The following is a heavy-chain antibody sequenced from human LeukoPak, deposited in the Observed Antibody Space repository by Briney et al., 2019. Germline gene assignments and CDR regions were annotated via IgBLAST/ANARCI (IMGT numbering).Heavy chain of an antibody. CDR1: GYTFTGYY. D-gene: IGHD3-10*01. CDR2: INPNSGGT. Sequence: ASVKVSCKASGYTFTGYYMHWVRQAPGQGLEWMGWINPNSGGTNYAQKLQGRVTMTTDTSTSTAYMELRSLRSDDTAVYYCARVRGIPDYYYYMDVWGKGTTVTVSS. V-gene: IGHV1-2*02. CDR3: ARVRGIPDYYYYMDV. J-gene: IGHJ6*03.